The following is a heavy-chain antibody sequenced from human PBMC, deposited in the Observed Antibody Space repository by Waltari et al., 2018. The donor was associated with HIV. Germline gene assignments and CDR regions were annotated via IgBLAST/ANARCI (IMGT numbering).Heavy chain of an antibody. CDR1: GVSFSGYY. CDR3: ARGGYYYDSSGYYSRGYYGMDV. J-gene: IGHJ6*02. CDR2: INHSGST. V-gene: IGHV4-34*01. D-gene: IGHD3-22*01. Sequence: QVQLQQWGAGLLKPSEPLSLTCAVYGVSFSGYYWSWIRQPPRKGLEWIGEINHSGSTNYNPSLKSRVTISVDTSKNQFSLKLSSVTAADTAVYYCARGGYYYDSSGYYSRGYYGMDVWGQGTTVTVSS.